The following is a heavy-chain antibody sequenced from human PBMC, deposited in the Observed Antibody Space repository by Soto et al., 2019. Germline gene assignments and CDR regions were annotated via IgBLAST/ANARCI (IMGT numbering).Heavy chain of an antibody. CDR3: ARQRTSVVTQAYFDS. Sequence: SETLSLTCTVTGDSINNRSYYWGWIRQPPGKGLEWIGSIHYSGSTYNNPSLKSRVSMSVDTSKNQFSLKLRSVTAADTALYYCARQRTSVVTQAYFDSWGQGSLVTVSS. J-gene: IGHJ4*02. V-gene: IGHV4-39*01. CDR2: IHYSGST. CDR1: GDSINNRSYY. D-gene: IGHD2-21*02.